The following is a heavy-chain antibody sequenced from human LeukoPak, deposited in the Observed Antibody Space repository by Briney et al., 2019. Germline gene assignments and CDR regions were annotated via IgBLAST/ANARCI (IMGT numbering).Heavy chain of an antibody. CDR3: ARDQGDFWSGYLDY. Sequence: ASVKLSCKASGYTFTSYGISWVRQAPGQGLEWMGWISAYNGNTNYAQKLQCRVTMTTDTSTRTAYMELRSLRSDDTAVYYCARDQGDFWSGYLDYWGQGTLVTVSS. J-gene: IGHJ4*02. CDR2: ISAYNGNT. V-gene: IGHV1-18*01. CDR1: GYTFTSYG. D-gene: IGHD3-3*01.